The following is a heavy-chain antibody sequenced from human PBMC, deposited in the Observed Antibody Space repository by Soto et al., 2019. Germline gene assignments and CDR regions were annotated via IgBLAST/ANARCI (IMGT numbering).Heavy chain of an antibody. CDR2: IYYSGST. V-gene: IGHV4-39*01. J-gene: IGHJ4*02. CDR3: ARKSTYFDY. CDR1: GGSISSSSYY. Sequence: PSETLSLTCTVSGGSISSSSYYWGWIRQPPGKGLEWIGSIYYSGSTYYNPSLKSRVTISVDTSKNQFSLKLSSVTAADTAVYYCARKSTYFDYLGQGTLVTVSS.